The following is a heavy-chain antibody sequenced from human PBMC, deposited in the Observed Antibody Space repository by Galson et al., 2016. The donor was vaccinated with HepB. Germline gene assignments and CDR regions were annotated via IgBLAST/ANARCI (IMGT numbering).Heavy chain of an antibody. V-gene: IGHV3-23*01. Sequence: SLRLSCAASGFTFGSHAMTWIRQAPGKGLEWVSSISSSGGTTHYTDSGKGRFTISRDGSESTLYVHMNRLRVEDTAVYYCAKGAAGGTYSALDYWGRGVLVTVSP. CDR2: ISSSGGTT. CDR1: GFTFGSHA. CDR3: AKGAAGGTYSALDY. J-gene: IGHJ4*02. D-gene: IGHD1-26*01.